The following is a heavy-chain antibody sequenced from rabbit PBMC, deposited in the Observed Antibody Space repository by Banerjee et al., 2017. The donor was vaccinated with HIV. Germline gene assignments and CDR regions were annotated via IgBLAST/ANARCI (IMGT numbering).Heavy chain of an antibody. CDR3: ARGAGDAGYGYAPKL. CDR2: ISTSSGKT. CDR1: GFSFSAYW. V-gene: IGHV1S40*01. J-gene: IGHJ6*01. Sequence: QSLEESGGDLVKPGASLTLTCKASGFSFSAYWMCWVRQAPGKGLEWIACISTSSGKTYYASWAKGRFTISKTSSTTVTLQMTSLTAADTATYFCARGAGDAGYGYAPKLWGQGTLVTVS. D-gene: IGHD6-1*01.